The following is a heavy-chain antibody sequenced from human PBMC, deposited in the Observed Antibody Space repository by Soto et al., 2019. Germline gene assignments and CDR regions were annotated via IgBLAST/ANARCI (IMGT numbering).Heavy chain of an antibody. CDR2: ISDSGGSA. CDR3: VKRDPAY. J-gene: IGHJ4*02. V-gene: IGHV3-23*01. Sequence: PGGSLRLSCAVSGLTFKSYAFSWVRQAPGKGLEWVSTISDSGGSASYAGSVKGRLTISRDNSMNTLYLQMDSLRVEDTAVYYCVKRDPAYWGQGTLVTVSS. CDR1: GLTFKSYA. D-gene: IGHD2-2*01.